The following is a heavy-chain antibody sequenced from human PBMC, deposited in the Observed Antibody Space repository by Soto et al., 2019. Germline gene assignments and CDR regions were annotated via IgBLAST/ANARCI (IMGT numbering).Heavy chain of an antibody. D-gene: IGHD2-21*02. J-gene: IGHJ4*02. Sequence: VQLVQSGSEVRKPGASVKLSCQASGYTFNGYYIHWVRQVPGQGLEWLGWVDPNNGATDFAQKLRGRNHKAKGTALKAVFMEVRRPESDDTGIYFCARSDCSRVRCPPHLFDFWGQGGLVTGSS. CDR2: VDPNNGAT. CDR3: ARSDCSRVRCPPHLFDF. CDR1: GYTFNGYY. V-gene: IGHV1-2*02.